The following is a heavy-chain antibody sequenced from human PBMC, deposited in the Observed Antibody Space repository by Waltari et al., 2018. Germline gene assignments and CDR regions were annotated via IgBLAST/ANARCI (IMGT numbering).Heavy chain of an antibody. V-gene: IGHV3-7*01. CDR1: GFTCSGNW. D-gene: IGHD3-3*01. CDR3: VRHGFWNFDF. CDR2: IKEDGSKK. Sequence: EVQLVESGGGLVQPGGYLRVSCAGYGFTCSGNWMAWGRQAPGKWLEWVANIKEDGSKKNFVYSVDGRFTISRDNAKNSLYLQMNSLRAEDTALYYCVRHGFWNFDFWGQGTLVTVSS. J-gene: IGHJ4*02.